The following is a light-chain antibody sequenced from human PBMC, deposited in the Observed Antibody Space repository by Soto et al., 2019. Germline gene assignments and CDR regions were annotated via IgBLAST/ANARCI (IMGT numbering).Light chain of an antibody. J-gene: IGKJ3*01. CDR2: AAS. CDR1: QSVRNNF. Sequence: ERVLPQSPGTLSLSPGERATLSCRASQSVRNNFLAWYQQKPGQAPRLLIYAASNRVTGIPDRFSGSGSGTDCTLTISRLEPEDFGVYYCQQDGRSNPVIFGPGNKVDTK. CDR3: QQDGRSNPVI. V-gene: IGKV3-20*01.